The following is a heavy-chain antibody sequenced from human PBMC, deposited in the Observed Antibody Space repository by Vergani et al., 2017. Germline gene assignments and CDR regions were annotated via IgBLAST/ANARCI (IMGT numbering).Heavy chain of an antibody. Sequence: QVQLVQSGAEVKKPGASVKVSCKASGYTFTGYYTHWVRQAPGQGLEWMGWINPNSGGTNYAQKFQGRVTMTRDTSISTAYMELSRLRSDDTAVYYCASAYDYIWGSYHDAFDIWGQGTMVTVSS. CDR3: ASAYDYIWGSYHDAFDI. CDR2: INPNSGGT. J-gene: IGHJ3*02. V-gene: IGHV1-2*02. CDR1: GYTFTGYY. D-gene: IGHD3-16*01.